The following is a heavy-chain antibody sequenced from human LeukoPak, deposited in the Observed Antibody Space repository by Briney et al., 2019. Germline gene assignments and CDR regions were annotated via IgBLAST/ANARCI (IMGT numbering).Heavy chain of an antibody. CDR3: AKDLGGRGYSYGYGY. D-gene: IGHD5-18*01. J-gene: IGHJ4*02. Sequence: GGSLRLSCAASGFTFDDYAMHWVRHAPGKGLEWVSLISWDGGSTYYADSVKGRFTISRDNSKNSLYLQMNSLRAEDTALYYCAKDLGGRGYSYGYGYWGQGTLVTVSS. CDR2: ISWDGGST. CDR1: GFTFDDYA. V-gene: IGHV3-43D*03.